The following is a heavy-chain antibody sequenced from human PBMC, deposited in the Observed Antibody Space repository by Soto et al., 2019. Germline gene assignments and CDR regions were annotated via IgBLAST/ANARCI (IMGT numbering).Heavy chain of an antibody. J-gene: IGHJ4*02. Sequence: QVTLKESGPVLVRPTETLTLTCTVAGFSLTNAGLGVSWIRQPPGKALEWLAHIFSSDTKYFNPSLNNRLTIFKDTSKSQVVLTMTNMDPVDTATYFCARAEDAYSVDYRGRGTLVTVSS. CDR3: ARAEDAYSVDY. CDR2: IFSSDTK. D-gene: IGHD3-16*01. CDR1: GFSLTNAGLG. V-gene: IGHV2-26*01.